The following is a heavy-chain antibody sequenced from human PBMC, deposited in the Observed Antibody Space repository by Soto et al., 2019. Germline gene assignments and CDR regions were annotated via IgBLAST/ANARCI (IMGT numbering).Heavy chain of an antibody. CDR1: GGTISSGGYS. J-gene: IGHJ4*02. D-gene: IGHD1-1*01. Sequence: SETLSLTCAVSGGTISSGGYSWSWIRQPPGKGLEWIGYIYHSGSTYYNPSLKSRVTISVDRSKNQFSLKLSSVTAADTAVYYWAGVFPNDDVDVGGQGTPVTVSS. V-gene: IGHV4-30-2*01. CDR3: AGVFPNDDVDV. CDR2: IYHSGST.